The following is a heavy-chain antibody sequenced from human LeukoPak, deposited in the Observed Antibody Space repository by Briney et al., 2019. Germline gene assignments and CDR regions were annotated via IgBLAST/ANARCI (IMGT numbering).Heavy chain of an antibody. CDR3: ARVDYDFWSGYPTGSLDY. D-gene: IGHD3-3*01. CDR2: IYYSGST. CDR1: GGSISSYY. V-gene: IGHV4-59*01. Sequence: SETLSLTCTVSGGSISSYYWSWIRQPPGKGLGWIGYIYYSGSTNYNPSLKSRVTISVDTSKNQFSLKLSSVTAADTAVYYCARVDYDFWSGYPTGSLDYWGQGTLVTVSS. J-gene: IGHJ4*02.